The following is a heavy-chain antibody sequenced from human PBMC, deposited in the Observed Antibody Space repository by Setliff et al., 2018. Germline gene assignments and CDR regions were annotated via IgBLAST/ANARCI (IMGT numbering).Heavy chain of an antibody. Sequence: GASVKVSCKTSGYNFITFGISWVRQAPGQGLEWMGWISPYNEKTNYAEKFQGRVTMTTDTSTITVYMEVASLRSDDTAVHYCVRGPGPSVVVAMPFDRWGQGTLVTVSS. CDR3: VRGPGPSVVVAMPFDR. CDR1: GYNFITFG. D-gene: IGHD5-12*01. V-gene: IGHV1-18*01. J-gene: IGHJ4*02. CDR2: ISPYNEKT.